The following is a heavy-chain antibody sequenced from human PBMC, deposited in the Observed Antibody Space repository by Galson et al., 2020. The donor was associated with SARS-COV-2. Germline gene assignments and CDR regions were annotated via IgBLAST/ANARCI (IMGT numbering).Heavy chain of an antibody. CDR2: ITSTSSFI. D-gene: IGHD2-15*01. V-gene: IGHV3-21*01. CDR1: EFTFSAYS. CDR3: ARAGTGGYYYYMDV. Sequence: GESLKISCSASEFTFSAYSMNWIRQAPGKGLEWVSSITSTSSFIFYADSVKGRSTISRDNAKNSLYLQMNSLRAEDTAVYYCARAGTGGYYYYMDVWGKGTPVTVSS. J-gene: IGHJ6*03.